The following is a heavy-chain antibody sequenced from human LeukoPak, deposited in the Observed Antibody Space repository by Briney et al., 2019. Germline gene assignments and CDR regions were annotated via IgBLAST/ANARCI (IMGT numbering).Heavy chain of an antibody. CDR2: IYSGGST. V-gene: IGHV3-53*01. Sequence: PGGSLRLSCAASGFTVSSNYMSWVRQAPGKGLEWVSVIYSGGSTYYADSVKGRFTISRDNSKNTLYLQMNSLRAEDTAVYYCARAGESYSFDYWGQGTLVTVSS. D-gene: IGHD3-10*01. CDR3: ARAGESYSFDY. J-gene: IGHJ4*02. CDR1: GFTVSSNY.